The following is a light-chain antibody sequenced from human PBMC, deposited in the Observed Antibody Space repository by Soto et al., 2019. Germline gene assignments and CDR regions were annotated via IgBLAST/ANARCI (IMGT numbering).Light chain of an antibody. Sequence: QSVLTQPPSVSGAPGQRVTISCTGSSSNIGAGYDVHWYQQLPGTAPILLIYGNSNRPSGVPDRFSGSKSGTSASLAITGLHVEDEAGYDCQFWVSSLSGLVFGGEGKLPVL. J-gene: IGLJ3*02. CDR1: SSNIGAGYD. V-gene: IGLV1-40*01. CDR2: GNS. CDR3: QFWVSSLSGLV.